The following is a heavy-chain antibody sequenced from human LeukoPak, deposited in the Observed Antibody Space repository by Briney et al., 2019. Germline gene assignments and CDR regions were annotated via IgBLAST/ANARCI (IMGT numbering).Heavy chain of an antibody. Sequence: SETLSLTCTVSGGSISSSDSHWSWIRQSPGKGLEWIGYISYRGSTSYNPSLRSRLTISIDTSQNQFSLKLTSVTAADTAVYYCVRVRAGTSCYDYWGQGTLVTVSP. J-gene: IGHJ4*02. CDR3: VRVRAGTSCYDY. CDR2: ISYRGST. V-gene: IGHV4-30-4*01. CDR1: GGSISSSDSH. D-gene: IGHD2-2*01.